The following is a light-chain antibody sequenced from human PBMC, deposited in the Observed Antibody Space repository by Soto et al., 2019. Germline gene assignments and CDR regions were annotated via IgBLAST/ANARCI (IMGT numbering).Light chain of an antibody. J-gene: IGKJ1*01. V-gene: IGKV3-20*01. Sequence: ETVLTQSPGTLSLSPGERATLSCRASQSVSSSYLAWYQQKPGQAPRLLIYDASSRATGIPDRFSGSGSGTDFTLTTSRLEPENFAVYYCQQYGNSPRTFGQGTKVEIK. CDR1: QSVSSSY. CDR3: QQYGNSPRT. CDR2: DAS.